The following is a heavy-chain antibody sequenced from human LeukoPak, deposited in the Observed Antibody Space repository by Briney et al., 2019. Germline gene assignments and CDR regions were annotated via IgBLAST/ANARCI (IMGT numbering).Heavy chain of an antibody. Sequence: GESLKISCQGSGYIFTSYWIGWVRQMPGKGLEWMGIISPGDSDTRYSPSFQGQVTISAGKSISTAYLQWSSLKASDTAMYYCARRSNYASDYWGQGTLVTVSS. V-gene: IGHV5-51*01. J-gene: IGHJ4*02. CDR3: ARRSNYASDY. CDR2: ISPGDSDT. CDR1: GYIFTSYW. D-gene: IGHD4-11*01.